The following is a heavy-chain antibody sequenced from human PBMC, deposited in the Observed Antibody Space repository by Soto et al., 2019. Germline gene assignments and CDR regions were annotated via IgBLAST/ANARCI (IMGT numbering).Heavy chain of an antibody. CDR2: VYSGGAT. Sequence: GSLRLSCAAFGFTVSSNYMTWVRLAPGKGLEWVSLVYSGGATHYAASVKGRFTISTHSSQNTLFLQMNSLRTEDTATYYCVRGRYGSEIHWGQGTKVTVS. J-gene: IGHJ4*02. D-gene: IGHD3-10*01. CDR3: VRGRYGSEIH. V-gene: IGHV3-53*04. CDR1: GFTVSSNY.